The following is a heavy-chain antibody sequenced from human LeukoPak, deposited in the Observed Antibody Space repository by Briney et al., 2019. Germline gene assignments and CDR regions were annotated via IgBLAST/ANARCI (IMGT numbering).Heavy chain of an antibody. CDR2: IYSGGST. J-gene: IGHJ4*02. V-gene: IGHV3-53*01. CDR3: ARDQIGAYCGGDCPLI. D-gene: IGHD2-21*02. CDR1: GFTVSSNY. Sequence: GGSLRLSCAASGFTVSSNYMSWVRQAPGKGLEWVSVIYSGGSTYYADSVKGRFTISRDNSKNTLYLRMNSLRAEDTAVYYCARDQIGAYCGGDCPLIWGQGTLVTVSS.